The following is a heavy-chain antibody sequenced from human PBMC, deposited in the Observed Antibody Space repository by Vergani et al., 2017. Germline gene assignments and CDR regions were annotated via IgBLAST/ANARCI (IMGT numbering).Heavy chain of an antibody. J-gene: IGHJ6*02. D-gene: IGHD1-26*01. CDR3: ARGRSWRGAYYGMDV. CDR2: INHSGST. V-gene: IGHV4-34*01. CDR1: GGSFSGYY. Sequence: QVQLQQWGAGLLKPSETLSLTCAVYGGSFSGYYWSWIRQPPGKGLEWIGEINHSGSTNYNPSLKSRVTISVDTSKNQFSLKRSSVTAADTAVYYCARGRSWRGAYYGMDVWGQGTTVTVSS.